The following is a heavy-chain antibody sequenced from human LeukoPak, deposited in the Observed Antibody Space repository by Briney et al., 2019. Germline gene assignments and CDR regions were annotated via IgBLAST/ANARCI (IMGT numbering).Heavy chain of an antibody. CDR3: ARSTSGSWYYYFDY. Sequence: ASVKVSCKASGYTFTSYGISWVRQAPGQGLEWMGWISAYNGNTNYAQKLQGRVTMTTDTSTSTAYMELRSLRSDDTAVYYCARSTSGSWYYYFDYWGQGTLVTVSS. D-gene: IGHD6-13*01. CDR1: GYTFTSYG. CDR2: ISAYNGNT. V-gene: IGHV1-18*01. J-gene: IGHJ4*02.